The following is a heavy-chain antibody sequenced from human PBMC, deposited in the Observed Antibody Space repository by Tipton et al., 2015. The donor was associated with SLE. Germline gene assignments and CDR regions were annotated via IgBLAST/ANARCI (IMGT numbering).Heavy chain of an antibody. CDR1: GGSIRSGSYY. CDR3: ARTEVGGYSHDAFDL. V-gene: IGHV4-61*02. CDR2: IFTIGTT. D-gene: IGHD6-25*01. Sequence: TLSLTCTVSGGSIRSGSYYWTWIRQPAGTGLEWIGRIFTIGTTSYNPPLKSRVTISLDTSKNQFSLKLSSVAAADTAVYYCARTEVGGYSHDAFDLWGHGTMVTVSS. J-gene: IGHJ3*01.